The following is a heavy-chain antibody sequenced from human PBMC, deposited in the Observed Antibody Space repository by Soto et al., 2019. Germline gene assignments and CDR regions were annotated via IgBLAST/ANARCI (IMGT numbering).Heavy chain of an antibody. J-gene: IGHJ6*02. CDR1: GGTFSSYA. CDR2: IIPIFGTA. CDR3: ARGRSGDYYDSSRPLALSKASPPHYYYGMDV. V-gene: IGHV1-69*13. Sequence: SVKVSCKASGGTFSSYAISWVRQAPGQGLEWMGGIIPIFGTANYAQKFQGRVTITADESTSTAYMELSSLRAEDTDVYYCARGRSGDYYDSSRPLALSKASPPHYYYGMDVWGQGTTVTVSS. D-gene: IGHD3-22*01.